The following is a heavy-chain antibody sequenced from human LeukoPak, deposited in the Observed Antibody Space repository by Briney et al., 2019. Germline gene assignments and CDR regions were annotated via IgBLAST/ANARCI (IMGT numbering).Heavy chain of an antibody. CDR1: GGSISSYY. CDR3: ARDVAVAGTGRFFDY. V-gene: IGHV4-59*01. D-gene: IGHD6-19*01. CDR2: IYYSGST. Sequence: PSETLSLTCTVSGGSISSYYWSWIRQPPGKGLEWLGYIYYSGSTNYNPSLKSRVTISVDTSKNQFSLKLSSVTAADTAVYYCARDVAVAGTGRFFDYWGQGTLVTVSS. J-gene: IGHJ4*02.